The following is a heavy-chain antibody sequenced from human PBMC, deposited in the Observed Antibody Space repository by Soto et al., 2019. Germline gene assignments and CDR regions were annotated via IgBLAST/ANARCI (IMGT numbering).Heavy chain of an antibody. CDR2: ISGGGDGT. D-gene: IGHD2-21*02. J-gene: IGHJ3*02. V-gene: IGHV3-23*01. CDR3: AKKGLGSLTTYCNSGDCHYAFDI. CDR1: GFTFSNYA. Sequence: EVQLLESGGGLVQPGGSLRLSCAASGFTFSNYAMTWVRQAPGKGLEWVSTISGGGDGTFYADSVKGRFTISRDNSRNPMYLQMNSLRAEDTAVYYCAKKGLGSLTTYCNSGDCHYAFDIWGQGTMVTVSS.